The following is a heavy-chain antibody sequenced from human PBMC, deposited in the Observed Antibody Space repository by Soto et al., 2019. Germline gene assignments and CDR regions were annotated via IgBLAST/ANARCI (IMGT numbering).Heavy chain of an antibody. CDR1: GYTFTNFG. J-gene: IGHJ4*02. CDR2: ISPYNGNT. V-gene: IGHV1-18*01. Sequence: QVQLVQSGAEVKKPGASVKVSCKASGYTFTNFGISWVRQAPGQGLEWMGWISPYNGNTNYAQKFQGRVTMTTDTSTSLAYMEVRSLRFDDTAVYYCAGGGTSIDYWGQGTLVTVSS. D-gene: IGHD3-16*01. CDR3: AGGGTSIDY.